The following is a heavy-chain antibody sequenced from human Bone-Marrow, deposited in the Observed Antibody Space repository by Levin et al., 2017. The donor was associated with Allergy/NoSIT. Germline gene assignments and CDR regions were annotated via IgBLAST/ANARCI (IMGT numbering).Heavy chain of an antibody. CDR3: AAEAGRQQLPN. V-gene: IGHV1-58*01. CDR2: IVVGSGNT. D-gene: IGHD6-13*01. J-gene: IGHJ4*02. CDR1: GFTFSSSA. Sequence: AASVKVSCKASGFTFSSSAVQWVRQARGQRLEWIGWIVVGSGNTNYAQKFQERVTITRDMSTNTAYMELSSLRSEDTAVYYCAAEAGRQQLPNWGQGTLVTVSS.